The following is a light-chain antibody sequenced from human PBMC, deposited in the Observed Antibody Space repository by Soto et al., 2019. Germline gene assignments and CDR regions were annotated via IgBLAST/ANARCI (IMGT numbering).Light chain of an antibody. J-gene: IGLJ2*01. Sequence: QSVLTQPRSVSGSPGQSVTISCTGTSSDVGGYNYVSWYQQHPGKAPKPMIYDVSKRPSGVPDRFSGSKSGNTASLTTSGLQAEDEADYYCCSYAGSYPVVFGGGTK. CDR3: CSYAGSYPVV. V-gene: IGLV2-11*01. CDR2: DVS. CDR1: SSDVGGYNY.